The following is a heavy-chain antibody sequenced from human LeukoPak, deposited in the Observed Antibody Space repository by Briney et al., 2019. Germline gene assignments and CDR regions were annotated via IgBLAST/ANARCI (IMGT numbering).Heavy chain of an antibody. V-gene: IGHV4-30-4*01. CDR3: ARGAAELDY. D-gene: IGHD1-26*01. J-gene: IGHJ4*02. CDR1: GVSISSYY. Sequence: SETLSLTCTVSGVSISSYYWSWIRQPPGKGLEWIGYIYYSGSTYYNPSLKSRVTISVDTSKNQFSLKLSSVTAADTAVYYCARGAAELDYWGQGTLVTVSS. CDR2: IYYSGST.